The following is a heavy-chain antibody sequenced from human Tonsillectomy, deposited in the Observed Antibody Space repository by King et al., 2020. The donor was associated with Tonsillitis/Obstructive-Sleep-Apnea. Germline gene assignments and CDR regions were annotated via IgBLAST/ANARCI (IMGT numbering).Heavy chain of an antibody. CDR1: GFTFSSYA. CDR2: ISGSGGRA. D-gene: IGHD3-16*01. CDR3: AKDPPRGGVTGGRAFEI. Sequence: VQLVESGGGLVQPGGSLRPSCAASGFTFSSYAMSWFRQAPGKGLEWVSGISGSGGRAYYADSVKGRFTISRDNSKNTLYLQMNNLRAEDTAVYYCAKDPPRGGVTGGRAFEIWGQGTMVTVSS. V-gene: IGHV3-23*04. J-gene: IGHJ3*02.